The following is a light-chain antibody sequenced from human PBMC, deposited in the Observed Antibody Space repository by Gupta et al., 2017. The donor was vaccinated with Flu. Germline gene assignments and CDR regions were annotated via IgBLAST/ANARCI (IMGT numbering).Light chain of an antibody. CDR1: TLAKQY. CDR2: KDR. CDR3: QSADNSGRYKWV. J-gene: IGLJ2*01. V-gene: IGLV3-25*02. Sequence: SYELTQPPSVSVSPGQTARITCSGDTLAKQYIYWYQQKPGQAPVLVIYKDRERPSGIPERFAGSTSGTIVTLTISGVQAEDEADYYCQSADNSGRYKWVFGGGTKLTVL.